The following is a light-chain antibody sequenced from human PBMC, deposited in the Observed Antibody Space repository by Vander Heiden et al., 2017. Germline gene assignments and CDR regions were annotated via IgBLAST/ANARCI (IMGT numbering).Light chain of an antibody. CDR3: QQLDSYPRT. CDR2: GAS. J-gene: IGKJ4*01. Sequence: IQLNQSPSSLSASVGDRVTITFRASQGISNYLAWYQQKPGKAPNRLIYGASTLQTGVPSRFSGSGYGTDFTLTISSLQPEDCATYYCQQLDSYPRTFGGGTKVEIK. CDR1: QGISNY. V-gene: IGKV1-9*01.